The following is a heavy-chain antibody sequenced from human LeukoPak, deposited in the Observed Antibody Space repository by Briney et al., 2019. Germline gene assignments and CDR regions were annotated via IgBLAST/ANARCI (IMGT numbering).Heavy chain of an antibody. J-gene: IGHJ5*02. Sequence: GGSLRLSCAASGFTFSNVWVTWVRQAPGKGLECVGRIKTTTVGGTTDYAAPVKGRLTISRDDSKNMVYMQMKSLQTEDTAVYYCTTDFFQGYSGSWGQGTLVTVSS. CDR3: TTDFFQGYSGS. CDR1: GFTFSNVW. D-gene: IGHD5-12*01. CDR2: IKTTTVGGTT. V-gene: IGHV3-15*01.